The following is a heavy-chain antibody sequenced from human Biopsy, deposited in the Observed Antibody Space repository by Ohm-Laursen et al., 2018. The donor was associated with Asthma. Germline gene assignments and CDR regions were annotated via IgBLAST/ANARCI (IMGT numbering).Heavy chain of an antibody. V-gene: IGHV4-34*01. Sequence: SETLSLTCAVYGGSFSGYYWSWIRQPPGKGLEWIGSIYYNGRNYNNPSLKSRVTISLDTSKKHLSLQLSSVTAVDTAVYYCARDGGLTSYPGTFHIWGQGTMVTVSS. CDR3: ARDGGLTSYPGTFHI. CDR2: IYYNGRN. CDR1: GGSFSGYY. D-gene: IGHD1-1*01. J-gene: IGHJ3*02.